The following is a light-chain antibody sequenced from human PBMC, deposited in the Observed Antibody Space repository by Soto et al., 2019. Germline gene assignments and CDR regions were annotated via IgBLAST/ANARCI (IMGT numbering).Light chain of an antibody. J-gene: IGLJ2*01. CDR2: LNSDGSH. CDR1: SGHSSYA. Sequence: QPVLTQSPSASASLGASVKLTCTLNSGHSSYAIAWHQQQPEKGPRYLMKLNSDGSHSKGDGIPDRFSGSSSGAERYLTISSLQSEDEADYYCQTWDTGSRVVFGGGTKVTVL. V-gene: IGLV4-69*01. CDR3: QTWDTGSRVV.